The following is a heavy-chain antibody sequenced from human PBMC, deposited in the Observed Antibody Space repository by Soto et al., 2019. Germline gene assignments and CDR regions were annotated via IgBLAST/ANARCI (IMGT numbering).Heavy chain of an antibody. CDR1: GFTFSSYA. Sequence: DVQLLESGGGLAQPGGSLRISCLASGFTFSSYAMDWVRQAPGKGLESISSISASGDRTYYADSVKGRFTISRDNSKNLLCLQMNSLRAEDTAVYYCAKILATSDYYWYGLDVWGQGAAVTVSS. D-gene: IGHD2-2*01. CDR2: ISASGDRT. J-gene: IGHJ6*02. V-gene: IGHV3-23*01. CDR3: AKILATSDYYWYGLDV.